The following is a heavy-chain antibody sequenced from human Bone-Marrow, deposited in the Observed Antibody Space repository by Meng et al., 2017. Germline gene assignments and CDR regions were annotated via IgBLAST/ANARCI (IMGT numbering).Heavy chain of an antibody. D-gene: IGHD6-13*01. V-gene: IGHV4-34*01. CDR3: AREAYSTSLSSATGFDY. Sequence: QVQVQQWGAGLLKPSETLSLTCAFYGGSFSAYDWSWIRQPPGKGLEWLGQINHSGSTNDNPSLKSRVTISIDTSRNQLSLKLSSVTAADTAVYYCAREAYSTSLSSATGFDYWGQGTLVTVSS. J-gene: IGHJ4*02. CDR1: GGSFSAYD. CDR2: INHSGST.